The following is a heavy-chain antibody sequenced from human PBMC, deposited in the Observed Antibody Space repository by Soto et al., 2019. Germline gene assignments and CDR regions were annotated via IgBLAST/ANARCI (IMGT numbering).Heavy chain of an antibody. Sequence: QVQLQQWGAGLLKPSETLSLTCAVYGGSFSGYYWSWIRQPPGKGLEWIGEINHSGSTNYNPSLKSRVTISVDPSKNQFSLKQKSVTAADTAVYYCARGGYTRWLVHGGDWYFDLWGRGTLVTVSS. J-gene: IGHJ2*01. V-gene: IGHV4-34*01. D-gene: IGHD6-19*01. CDR2: INHSGST. CDR3: ARGGYTRWLVHGGDWYFDL. CDR1: GGSFSGYY.